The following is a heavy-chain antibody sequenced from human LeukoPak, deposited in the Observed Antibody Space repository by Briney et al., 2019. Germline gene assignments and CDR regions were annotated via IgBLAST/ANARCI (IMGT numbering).Heavy chain of an antibody. D-gene: IGHD2-21*01. CDR3: AREYYSSFDH. Sequence: GESLRLSCVASGFYFNPYWMAWVRHAPGKGLEWVATISHDGYSTFYVDSVRGRFSISRDNAQNSLFLQMGSLRVDDTAVYYCAREYYSSFDHWGQGALVTVSS. CDR1: GFYFNPYW. CDR2: ISHDGYST. J-gene: IGHJ4*02. V-gene: IGHV3-7*01.